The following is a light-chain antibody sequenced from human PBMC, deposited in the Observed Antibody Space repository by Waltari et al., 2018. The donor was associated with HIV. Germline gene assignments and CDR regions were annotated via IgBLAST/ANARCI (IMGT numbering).Light chain of an antibody. CDR1: QSVISY. CDR3: QQYNKWPRGT. CDR2: GAS. V-gene: IGKV3-15*01. Sequence: VMTQSPATLSASPGQRATLSCRASQSVISYLAWYQQKPGQAPRLLIYGASTRATGIPARFSGSGSGTEFTLTISSLQSEDFAVYYCQQYNKWPRGTFGGGTKVEVK. J-gene: IGKJ4*01.